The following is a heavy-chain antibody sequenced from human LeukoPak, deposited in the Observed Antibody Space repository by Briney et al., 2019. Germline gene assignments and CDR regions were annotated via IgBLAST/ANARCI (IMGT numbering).Heavy chain of an antibody. D-gene: IGHD6-6*01. J-gene: IGHJ4*02. CDR2: ISSSSYI. Sequence: SGGSLRLSCAASGFTFSSYSMNWVRQAPGKGLEWVSSISSSSYIYYADSVKGRFTISRDNAKNSLYLQMNSLRAEDTAVYYCARDRSIAARFHYWGQGTLVTVSS. CDR1: GFTFSSYS. CDR3: ARDRSIAARFHY. V-gene: IGHV3-21*01.